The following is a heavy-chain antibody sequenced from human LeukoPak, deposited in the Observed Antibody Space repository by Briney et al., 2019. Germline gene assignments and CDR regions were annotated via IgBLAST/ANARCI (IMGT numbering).Heavy chain of an antibody. Sequence: GGSLRLSCAASGFTFSNAWMSWARQAPGKGLNWFGGIKSKPDVGTTDYPAPVRGRFTISRDDSKNTLYLQMNSLKTEDTAVYYCTTEEADSYGPFDYWGQGTLVTVSS. D-gene: IGHD5-18*01. CDR3: TTEEADSYGPFDY. CDR1: GFTFSNAW. V-gene: IGHV3-15*01. J-gene: IGHJ4*02. CDR2: IKSKPDVGTT.